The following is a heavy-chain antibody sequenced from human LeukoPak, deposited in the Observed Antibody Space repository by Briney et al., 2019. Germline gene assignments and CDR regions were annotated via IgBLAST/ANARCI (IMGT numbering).Heavy chain of an antibody. CDR3: AGDRAYYGSGFDP. J-gene: IGHJ5*02. V-gene: IGHV1-69*13. CDR2: IMPIFDTA. D-gene: IGHD3-10*01. CDR1: GGTFSSYA. Sequence: SVKVSCKASGGTFSSYAISWVRQAPGQGLEWMGGIMPIFDTANYAQKFQGRVTITADESSSTAYMELSRLRSDDTAVYYCAGDRAYYGSGFDPWGQGTLVTVSS.